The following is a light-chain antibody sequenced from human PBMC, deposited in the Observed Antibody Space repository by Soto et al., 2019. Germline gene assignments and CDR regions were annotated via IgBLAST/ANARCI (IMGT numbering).Light chain of an antibody. V-gene: IGLV2-14*01. CDR3: SSYRTGDNYL. J-gene: IGLJ1*01. CDR1: SSDVGSNNY. CDR2: EVT. Sequence: QSALTQPASVSGSPGQSITISCTGTSSDVGSNNYVSWFQQHPDKAPKLIIFEVTKRPSGVSNRFSGSKSGNTASLTISGLQAEDEANYYCSSYRTGDNYLFGVGTKLTVL.